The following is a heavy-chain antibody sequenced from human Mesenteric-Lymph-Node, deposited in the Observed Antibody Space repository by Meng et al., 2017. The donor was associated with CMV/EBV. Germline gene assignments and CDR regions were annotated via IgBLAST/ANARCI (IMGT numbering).Heavy chain of an antibody. CDR2: INPNSGGT. J-gene: IGHJ6*02. CDR3: ARQGRSGGLYYYYGMDV. V-gene: IGHV1-2*02. D-gene: IGHD3-3*01. Sequence: ASVKVSCKASGYTFTGYYMHWVRQAPGQGLEWMGWINPNSGGTNYAQKFQGRVTMTRDTSISTAYMELSRLRSDDTAVYYCARQGRSGGLYYYYGMDVWGQGTTVTVSS. CDR1: GYTFTGYY.